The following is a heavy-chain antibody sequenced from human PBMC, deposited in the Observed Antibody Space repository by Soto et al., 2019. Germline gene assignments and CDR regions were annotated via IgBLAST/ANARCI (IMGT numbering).Heavy chain of an antibody. CDR1: GGSFSGYY. J-gene: IGHJ4*02. CDR3: ARGVGYDYVWGSYRSRYYFDY. V-gene: IGHV4-34*01. CDR2: INHSGST. D-gene: IGHD3-16*02. Sequence: PSETLSLTCAVYGGSFSGYYWSWIRQPPGKGLEWIGEINHSGSTNYNPSLKSRVTISVDTSKNQFSLKLSSVTAADTAVYYCARGVGYDYVWGSYRSRYYFDYWGQGTLVTVSS.